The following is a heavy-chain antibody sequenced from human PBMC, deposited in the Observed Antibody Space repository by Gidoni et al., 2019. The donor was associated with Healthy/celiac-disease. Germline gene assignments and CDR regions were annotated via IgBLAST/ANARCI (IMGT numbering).Heavy chain of an antibody. V-gene: IGHV1-69*01. Sequence: NYAQKFQGRVTITADESTSTAYMELSSLRSEDTAVYYCARAAVTMVRGVIRWFDPWGQGTLVTVSS. CDR3: ARAAVTMVRGVIRWFDP. J-gene: IGHJ5*02. D-gene: IGHD3-10*01.